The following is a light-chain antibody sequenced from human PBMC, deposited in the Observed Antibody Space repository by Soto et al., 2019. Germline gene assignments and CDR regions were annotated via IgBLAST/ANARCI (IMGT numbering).Light chain of an antibody. CDR1: QYINTR. V-gene: IGKV3-20*01. Sequence: EIVLTQSPATLSSFPGDRVTLSCRASQYINTRLAWYQHRPGQAPRLLIYGASTRATGIPARFSGSGSGTDFTLTISRLEPEDFAVYYCQQYGSSRTFGQGTKVDIK. J-gene: IGKJ1*01. CDR3: QQYGSSRT. CDR2: GAS.